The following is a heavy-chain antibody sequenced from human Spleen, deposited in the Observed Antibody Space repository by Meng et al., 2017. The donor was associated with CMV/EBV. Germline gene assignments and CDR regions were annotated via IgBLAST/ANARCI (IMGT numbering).Heavy chain of an antibody. V-gene: IGHV4-30-4*08. CDR2: IYYTGST. CDR3: ARDRGVDV. Sequence: LTCPVSGGSISCGDSYWSWIRQPPGKGLEWIGYIYYTGSTYYNSSLKSRVIISIDTSKNQFSLRLSSVTAADTAVYFCARDRGVDVWGQGTTVTVSS. D-gene: IGHD3-16*02. J-gene: IGHJ6*02. CDR1: GGSISCGDSY.